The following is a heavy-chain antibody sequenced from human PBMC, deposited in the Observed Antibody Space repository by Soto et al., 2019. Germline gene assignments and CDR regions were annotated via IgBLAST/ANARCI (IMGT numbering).Heavy chain of an antibody. CDR3: ARAYSPGLFDP. J-gene: IGHJ5*02. CDR2: ISANNGNT. Sequence: QVQLVQPGAEVKKPGASVKVSCKASGYTFTSYGISWVRQAPGQGLEWMGWISANNGNTKYAQNFQGRVTMTTDTSTSTAYMELRSLRSDDTAVYYCARAYSPGLFDPWGQGTLVTVSS. CDR1: GYTFTSYG. D-gene: IGHD2-15*01. V-gene: IGHV1-18*01.